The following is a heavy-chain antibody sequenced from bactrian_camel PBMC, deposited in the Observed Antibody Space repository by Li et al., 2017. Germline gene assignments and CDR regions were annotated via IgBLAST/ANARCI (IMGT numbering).Heavy chain of an antibody. D-gene: IGHD1*01. CDR3: AADPRPCLGFTWNEITY. Sequence: VQLVESGGGSVQAGESLTLSCAAYTSSSARHHMAWFRQVPGEEREGVARIHTGGGGTYYADSVKGRFTVSHDAAKNTLYLQMDRLKPEDTAVYYCAADPRPCLGFTWNEITYRGQGTQVTVS. CDR1: TSSSARHH. J-gene: IGHJ4*01. CDR2: IHTGGGGT. V-gene: IGHV3S32*01.